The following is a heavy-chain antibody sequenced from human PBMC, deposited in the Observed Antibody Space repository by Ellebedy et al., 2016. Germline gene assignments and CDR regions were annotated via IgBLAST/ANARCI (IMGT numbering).Heavy chain of an antibody. CDR1: GFTFSSYA. Sequence: GGSLRLXXAASGFTFSSYAMTWVRQVPGKGLEWVSEIDGSGGSTYYADSVKGRFIISRDNSKNTLYLQMKSLRAEDTAVYYCARERSSGYYDSWGQGTLVTVSS. CDR2: IDGSGGST. CDR3: ARERSSGYYDS. V-gene: IGHV3-23*01. J-gene: IGHJ4*02. D-gene: IGHD3-22*01.